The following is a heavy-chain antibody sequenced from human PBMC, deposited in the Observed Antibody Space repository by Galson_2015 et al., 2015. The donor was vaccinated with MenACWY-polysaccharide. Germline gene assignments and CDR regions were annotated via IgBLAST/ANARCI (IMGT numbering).Heavy chain of an antibody. CDR2: ISAYNGNT. CDR3: ARDRGGGSTVAGYYYGMDV. V-gene: IGHV1-18*01. Sequence: SVKVSCKASGYTFTSYGISWVRQAPGQGLEWMGWISAYNGNTNYAQKLQGRVTMTTDTSTSTAYMELRSLRSDDTAVYYCARDRGGGSTVAGYYYGMDVWGQGTTVTVSS. J-gene: IGHJ6*02. CDR1: GYTFTSYG. D-gene: IGHD6-19*01.